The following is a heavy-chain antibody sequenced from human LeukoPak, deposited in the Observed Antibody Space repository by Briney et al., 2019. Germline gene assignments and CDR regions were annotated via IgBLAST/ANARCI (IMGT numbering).Heavy chain of an antibody. CDR2: TKQDGSDK. J-gene: IGHJ4*02. CDR1: GFTFSAYW. CDR3: ARKTVVGSYFDY. Sequence: GGSLRLSCAASGFTFSAYWMSWVRQAPGKGLEWVANTKQDGSDKYYVDSVKGRFTISRDNAKNSLYLQMNSLRAEDTAVYYCARKTVVGSYFDYWAREPRSPSPQ. V-gene: IGHV3-7*03. D-gene: IGHD4-23*01.